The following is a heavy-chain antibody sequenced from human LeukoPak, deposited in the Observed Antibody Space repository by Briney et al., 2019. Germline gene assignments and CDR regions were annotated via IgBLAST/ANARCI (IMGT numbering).Heavy chain of an antibody. CDR2: ISSFSGTI. J-gene: IGHJ4*02. CDR1: GFAFRTYN. Sequence: GGSLRLSCAASGFAFRTYNMNWVRQAPGKGLEWLSYISSFSGTIYYADSVKGRFTISRDNAKNSLYLQMNSLRAEDTAIYYCATYRQVLLPFESWGQGTLVTVSS. V-gene: IGHV3-48*01. CDR3: ATYRQVLLPFES. D-gene: IGHD2/OR15-2a*01.